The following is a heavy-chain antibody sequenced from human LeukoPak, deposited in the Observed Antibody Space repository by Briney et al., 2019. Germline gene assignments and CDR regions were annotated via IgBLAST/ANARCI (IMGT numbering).Heavy chain of an antibody. J-gene: IGHJ5*01. CDR1: GGSISSGGYF. D-gene: IGHD1-1*01. CDR3: ATRGYFREWFDS. V-gene: IGHV4-31*03. CDR2: IYYSGTT. Sequence: SETLSLTCTVSGGSISSGGYFWRWIRQHPGRGLEWILYIYYSGTTYYNPSLKSRVTISVDTSKNQFSLQLNSVIPEDTAVYYCATRGYFREWFDSWGQGTLVTVSS.